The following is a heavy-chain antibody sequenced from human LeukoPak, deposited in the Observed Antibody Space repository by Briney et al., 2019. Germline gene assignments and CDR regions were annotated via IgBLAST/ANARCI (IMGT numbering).Heavy chain of an antibody. J-gene: IGHJ4*02. D-gene: IGHD3-10*01. CDR2: IYTSGST. V-gene: IGHV4-4*09. Sequence: PSETLSLTCTVSGGSISSYYWSWIRQPPGKRLEWIGYIYTSGSTNYNPSLKSRVTISVDTSKNQFSLKLSSVTAADTAVYYCARSWGGEFFNFWGQGALVTVSS. CDR3: ARSWGGEFFNF. CDR1: GGSISSYY.